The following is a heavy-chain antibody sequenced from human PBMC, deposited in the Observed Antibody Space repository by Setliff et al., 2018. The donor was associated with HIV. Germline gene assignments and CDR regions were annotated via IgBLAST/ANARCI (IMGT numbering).Heavy chain of an antibody. Sequence: GASVKVSCKASGYTFTYHAMNWVRQATGRGLEWMAWMNPSTGEIGYAQKFQGRLTMTRDSSITTAFMELRGLRSEDTAIYYCARPSHVYDDDGPLGYWGQGTLVTVSS. J-gene: IGHJ4*02. CDR2: MNPSTGEI. D-gene: IGHD3-16*01. CDR1: GYTFTYHA. V-gene: IGHV1-8*02. CDR3: ARPSHVYDDDGPLGY.